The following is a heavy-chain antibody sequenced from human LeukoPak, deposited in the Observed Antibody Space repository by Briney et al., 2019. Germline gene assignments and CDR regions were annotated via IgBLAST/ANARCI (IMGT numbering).Heavy chain of an antibody. CDR3: ARLRGGNGYSGGALDY. Sequence: QSGGSLRLSCVVSGFTFSSHGMHWVRQAPGKGLEWLAVIWFDGSREYYADSVEGRFTISRNNSRNTLSLQMDSLRADDTAVYYCARLRGGNGYSGGALDYWGQGTPVTVSS. J-gene: IGHJ4*02. CDR1: GFTFSSHG. CDR2: IWFDGSRE. V-gene: IGHV3-33*01. D-gene: IGHD3-10*01.